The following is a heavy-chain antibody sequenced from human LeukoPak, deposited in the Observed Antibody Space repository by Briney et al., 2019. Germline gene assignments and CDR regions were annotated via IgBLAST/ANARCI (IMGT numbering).Heavy chain of an antibody. CDR2: IYTSGST. V-gene: IGHV4-4*07. CDR3: ARDGSGSYYSWFDP. CDR1: GGSISSYY. Sequence: SETLSLTCTVSGGSISSYYWSWTRQPAGKGLEWIGRIYTSGSTNYNPSLKSRVTMSVDTSKNQFSLKLSSVTAADTAVYYCARDGSGSYYSWFDPWGQGTLVTVSS. D-gene: IGHD3-10*01. J-gene: IGHJ5*02.